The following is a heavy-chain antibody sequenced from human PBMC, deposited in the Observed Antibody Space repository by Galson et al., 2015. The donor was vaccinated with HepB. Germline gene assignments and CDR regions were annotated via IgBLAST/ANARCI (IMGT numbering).Heavy chain of an antibody. CDR3: ARDGGGAQNVDTAMAIDY. CDR2: INPSGGST. CDR1: GYTFTSYY. D-gene: IGHD5-18*01. V-gene: IGHV1-46*04. Sequence: SVKVSCKASGYTFTSYYMHWVRQAPGQGLEWMGIINPSGGSTSYAQKLQGRVTMTRDTSTSTVYMELSSLRSEDTAVYYCARDGGGAQNVDTAMAIDYWGQGTLVTVSS. J-gene: IGHJ4*02.